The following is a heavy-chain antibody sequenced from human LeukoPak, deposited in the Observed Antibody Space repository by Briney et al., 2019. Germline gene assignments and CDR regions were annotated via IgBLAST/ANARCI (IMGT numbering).Heavy chain of an antibody. D-gene: IGHD2-21*02. Sequence: QPGGSLRLSCAASGFTVSSNYMSWVRQAPGKGLEWVSVIYSGGSTDHADSVKGRFTISRDNSKNTLYLQMNSLRAEDTAVYYCARGPLAYCSGDCYPLGYWGQGTLVTVSS. J-gene: IGHJ4*02. CDR1: GFTVSSNY. CDR2: IYSGGST. V-gene: IGHV3-53*01. CDR3: ARGPLAYCSGDCYPLGY.